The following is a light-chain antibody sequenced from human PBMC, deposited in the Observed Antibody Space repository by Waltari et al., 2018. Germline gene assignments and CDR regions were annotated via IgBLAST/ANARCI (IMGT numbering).Light chain of an antibody. V-gene: IGKV4-1*01. Sequence: DIVMTQSPDSLPVSLGERATITCKSDQSVSCSSNNKNYLAWYRQKPGQPPQLLISWASTREFGVPDRFSGSGSGTDFTLTISSLQAEDVAVYYCQQYYAVPPTFGPGTKVEIK. CDR2: WAS. CDR3: QQYYAVPPT. CDR1: QSVSCSSNNKNY. J-gene: IGKJ1*01.